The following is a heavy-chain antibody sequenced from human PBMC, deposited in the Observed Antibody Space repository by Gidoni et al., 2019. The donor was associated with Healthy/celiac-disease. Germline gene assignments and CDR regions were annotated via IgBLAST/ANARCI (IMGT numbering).Heavy chain of an antibody. D-gene: IGHD3-16*02. J-gene: IGHJ4*02. Sequence: QVQLQESGPGLVKPSQTLSLTCTVPGCSIRSGGYYWSWIRQHPGKGLEWIGYIYYSGSTYYNPSLKSRVTISVDTSKNQFSLKLSSVTAADTAVYYCARVFGELSAYFDYWGQGTLVTVSS. CDR1: GCSIRSGGYY. V-gene: IGHV4-31*03. CDR3: ARVFGELSAYFDY. CDR2: IYYSGST.